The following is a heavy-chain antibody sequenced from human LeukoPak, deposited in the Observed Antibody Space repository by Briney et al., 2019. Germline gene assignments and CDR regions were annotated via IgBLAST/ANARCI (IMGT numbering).Heavy chain of an antibody. D-gene: IGHD3-22*01. Sequence: GASVTVSCKASGYTFTSYDINWVRQAPGQGLEWMGWMNPNSGNTGYAQKFQGRVTMTRNTSISTAYMELSSLRAEDTAVYYCAKDQYYYDSSGPKADPWGQGTLVTVSS. CDR3: AKDQYYYDSSGPKADP. J-gene: IGHJ5*02. CDR1: GYTFTSYD. V-gene: IGHV1-8*01. CDR2: MNPNSGNT.